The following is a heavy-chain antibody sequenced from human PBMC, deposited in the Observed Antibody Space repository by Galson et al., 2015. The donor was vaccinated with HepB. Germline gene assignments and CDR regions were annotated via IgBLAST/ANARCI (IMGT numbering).Heavy chain of an antibody. CDR2: IYYSGST. CDR1: GGSISSGAYY. Sequence: LSLTCTVSGGSISSGAYYWSWIRRHPGKGLEWIGHIYYSGSTYYTPSLKSRLTISLDTSKNHFSLKLNSVTAADTAVYYCARDNYGDSFGYWGQGTLVTVSS. CDR3: ARDNYGDSFGY. J-gene: IGHJ4*02. V-gene: IGHV4-31*03. D-gene: IGHD4-17*01.